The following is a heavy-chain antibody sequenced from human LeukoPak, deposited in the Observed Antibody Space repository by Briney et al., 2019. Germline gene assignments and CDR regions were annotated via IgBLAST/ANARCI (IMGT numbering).Heavy chain of an antibody. J-gene: IGHJ4*02. V-gene: IGHV1-24*01. Sequence: GASVTVSCKASGHSFTNYGINWVRQAPGKGLEWMGGFDPEDGETIYSQKFQGRVTMTEDTSTDTAYMELSSLTSEDTAAYYCARSHAYSNYIFEFWCQGTLVTVSS. D-gene: IGHD4-11*01. CDR1: GHSFTNYG. CDR2: FDPEDGET. CDR3: ARSHAYSNYIFEF.